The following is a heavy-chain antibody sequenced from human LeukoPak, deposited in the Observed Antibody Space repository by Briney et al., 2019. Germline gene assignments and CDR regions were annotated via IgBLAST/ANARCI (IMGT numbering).Heavy chain of an antibody. Sequence: GGSLRLSCAASGFTFSSAAMTWVRQAPGKGLEWVSLISSTGGNTFYADSVKGRFTISRDNSKNTLYLEMNSLRAEGTAVYFCAKDIQCTYWGQGALVTVSS. CDR2: ISSTGGNT. J-gene: IGHJ4*02. V-gene: IGHV3-23*01. CDR1: GFTFSSAA. D-gene: IGHD2-8*01. CDR3: AKDIQCTY.